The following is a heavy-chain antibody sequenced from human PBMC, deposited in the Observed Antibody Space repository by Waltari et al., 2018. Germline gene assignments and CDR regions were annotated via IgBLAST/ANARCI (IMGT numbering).Heavy chain of an antibody. V-gene: IGHV3-66*02. D-gene: IGHD4-17*01. CDR2: MYAGGST. CDR3: AREWAGFGDYGIDY. J-gene: IGHJ4*02. CDR1: GFAVSSHY. Sequence: EVQLVESGGGLVQPGGSLRLSCAASGFAVSSHYMSWVRQAPRKGLEWISVMYAGGSTYYADSVKGRFTISRDNSKNMLFLQMNSLRPEDTAMYFCAREWAGFGDYGIDYWGQGSLVTVSS.